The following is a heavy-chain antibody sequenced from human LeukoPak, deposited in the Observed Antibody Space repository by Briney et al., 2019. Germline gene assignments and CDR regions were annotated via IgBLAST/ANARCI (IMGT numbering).Heavy chain of an antibody. V-gene: IGHV3-48*03. CDR1: GFTFSSYE. Sequence: GGSLRLSCAASGFTFSSYEMNWVRQAPGKGLEWVSYISSSGSTIYYADSVKGRFTISRDNAKNSLYLQMNSLRAGDTAVYYCARVFSVAGPYWGQGTLVTVSS. CDR3: ARVFSVAGPY. CDR2: ISSSGSTI. D-gene: IGHD6-19*01. J-gene: IGHJ4*02.